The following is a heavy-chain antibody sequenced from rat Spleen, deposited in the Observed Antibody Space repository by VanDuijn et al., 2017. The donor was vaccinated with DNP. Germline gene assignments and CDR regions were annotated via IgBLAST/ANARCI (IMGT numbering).Heavy chain of an antibody. CDR3: ARDGQWDYLDY. CDR2: VWIGGGT. Sequence: QVQLKESGPGLVQPSQTLSLTCTVSGFSLTSYHVHWVRQPSGKGLEWMGVVWIGGGTHYSSTFKSRLSITRDTSKSQVFLKVNSLQTEDTATYYCARDGQWDYLDYWGQGVMVTVSS. J-gene: IGHJ2*01. D-gene: IGHD1-1*01. CDR1: GFSLTSYH. V-gene: IGHV2-30*01.